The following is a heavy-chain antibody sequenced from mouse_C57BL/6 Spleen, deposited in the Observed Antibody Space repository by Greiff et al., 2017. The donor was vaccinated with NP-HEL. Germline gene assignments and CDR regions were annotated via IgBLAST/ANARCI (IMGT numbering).Heavy chain of an antibody. CDR3: ARRAGSNEPVDYFDY. Sequence: QVQLQQSGAELVKPGASVKISCKASGYAFSSYWMNWVKQRPGKGLEWIGQIYPGDGDTNYNGKFKGKATLTADKSSSTAYMQLSSLTSEDSAVYYCARRAGSNEPVDYFDYWGKGTTLTVSS. D-gene: IGHD1-1*01. V-gene: IGHV1-80*01. J-gene: IGHJ2*01. CDR1: GYAFSSYW. CDR2: IYPGDGDT.